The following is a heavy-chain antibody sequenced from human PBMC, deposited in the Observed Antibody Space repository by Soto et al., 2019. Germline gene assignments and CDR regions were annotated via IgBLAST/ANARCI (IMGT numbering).Heavy chain of an antibody. J-gene: IGHJ4*02. D-gene: IGHD2-21*01. CDR3: AIESDGGY. Sequence: EVRLLESGGGLVQPGGSLRLSCAASGFNFSTFTMIWVRPAPGKGLEWVSGISATTGNTYYADSVKGRFTISRGNFENTLFLQMNNLRAEDTALYYCAIESDGGYWGQGTLVTVSS. CDR1: GFNFSTFT. V-gene: IGHV3-23*01. CDR2: ISATTGNT.